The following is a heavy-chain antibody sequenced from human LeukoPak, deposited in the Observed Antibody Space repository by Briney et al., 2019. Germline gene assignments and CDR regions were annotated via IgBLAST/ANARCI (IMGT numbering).Heavy chain of an antibody. Sequence: PSETLSLTCAVYGGSFSGYYWSWIRQPPGKGLEWIGEINHSGSTNYNPSLKSRVTISVDTSKNQFSLKLSSVTAADTAVYYCARGAAMAHYFDYWGQGTLVTVSS. V-gene: IGHV4-34*01. J-gene: IGHJ4*02. CDR2: INHSGST. CDR3: ARGAAMAHYFDY. CDR1: GGSFSGYY. D-gene: IGHD5-18*01.